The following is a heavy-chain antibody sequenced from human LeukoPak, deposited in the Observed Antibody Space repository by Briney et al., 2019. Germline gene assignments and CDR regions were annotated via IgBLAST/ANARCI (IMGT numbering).Heavy chain of an antibody. D-gene: IGHD1-1*01. J-gene: IGHJ4*02. Sequence: GGSLRLSCAASGFTFSSYAMNWVRQAPGKGLEWVSYITAGGSTTYYAGSVEGRFTISRDNSKNTLYLQMSSLRAEDTAVYYCGKDVDYWKSASYLGYFDYWGQGILVTVSS. CDR2: ITAGGSTT. CDR3: GKDVDYWKSASYLGYFDY. V-gene: IGHV3-23*01. CDR1: GFTFSSYA.